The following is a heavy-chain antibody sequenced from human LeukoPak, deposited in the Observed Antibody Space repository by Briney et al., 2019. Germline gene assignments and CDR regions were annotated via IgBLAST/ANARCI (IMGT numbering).Heavy chain of an antibody. J-gene: IGHJ6*04. CDR1: GYSISSGYY. Sequence: PSETLSLTCAVSGYSISSGYYWGWIRQPPGKGLEWIGSIYHSGSTYYNPSLKSRVTISVDTSKNQFSLKLSSVTAADTAVYYCARDLRVEVPGGYFYYGSGSYGPYYYCGMDVWGKGTTVTVSS. V-gene: IGHV4-38-2*02. CDR3: ARDLRVEVPGGYFYYGSGSYGPYYYCGMDV. CDR2: IYHSGST. D-gene: IGHD3-10*01.